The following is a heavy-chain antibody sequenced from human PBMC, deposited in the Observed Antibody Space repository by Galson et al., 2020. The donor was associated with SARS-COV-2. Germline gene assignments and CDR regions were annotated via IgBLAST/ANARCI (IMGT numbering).Heavy chain of an antibody. V-gene: IGHV4-59*08. J-gene: IGHJ5*02. D-gene: IGHD1-1*01. CDR3: ARRGTGTAFRWFDP. CDR2: IYYSGNS. CDR1: GVSISNYQ. Sequence: LETLSLTCDVSGVSISNYQWSWVRQPPGKGLEWIGNIYYSGNSDYNPSLKSRVTISVDTSKNQVSLKLSSVTAADTAVYYCARRGTGTAFRWFDPWGQGTLVTVSS.